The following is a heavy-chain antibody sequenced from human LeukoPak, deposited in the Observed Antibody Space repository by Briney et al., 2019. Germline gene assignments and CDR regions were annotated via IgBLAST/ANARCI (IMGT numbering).Heavy chain of an antibody. D-gene: IGHD5-18*01. Sequence: GESLKISCKGSGYSFTSYWIGWVRQMPGKGLEWMGIIYPGDSDTKYRPSFQGQVTISADKSISTDYLQWGSLKASNTAMYYCARVVWEYSYGPNWFDPWGQGTLVTVSS. CDR3: ARVVWEYSYGPNWFDP. CDR2: IYPGDSDT. J-gene: IGHJ5*02. V-gene: IGHV5-51*01. CDR1: GYSFTSYW.